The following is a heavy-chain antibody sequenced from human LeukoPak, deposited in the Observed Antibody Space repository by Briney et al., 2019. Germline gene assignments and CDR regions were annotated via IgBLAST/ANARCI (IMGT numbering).Heavy chain of an antibody. CDR1: GGSISSSNYY. J-gene: IGHJ4*02. CDR3: ARGVSSSWYGDFDY. CDR2: MYYSGTT. Sequence: SETLSLTCTVSGGSISSSNYYWGWIRQPPGKGLEWIGTMYYSGTTYYSPSLKSRVTISVDTSKNQFSLKLSSVTAADTAVYYCARGVSSSWYGDFDYWGQGTLVTVSS. V-gene: IGHV4-39*07. D-gene: IGHD6-13*01.